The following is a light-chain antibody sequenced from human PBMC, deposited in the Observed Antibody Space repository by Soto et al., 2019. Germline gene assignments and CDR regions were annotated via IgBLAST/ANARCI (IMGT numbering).Light chain of an antibody. J-gene: IGKJ1*01. CDR1: QSVSSS. V-gene: IGKV3-11*01. CDR3: QQRSNWPPT. Sequence: IVLTQSPATLSLSPGERATLSCRASQSVSSSLAWYQQKPGLAPRLLIYDASNRATGIPARFSGSGSGTDFTLTISSLEPEDFAVYYCQQRSNWPPTFGQGTKVDIK. CDR2: DAS.